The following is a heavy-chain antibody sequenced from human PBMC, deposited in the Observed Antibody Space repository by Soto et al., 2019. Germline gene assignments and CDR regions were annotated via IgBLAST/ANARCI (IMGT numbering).Heavy chain of an antibody. CDR3: AREGSGCDYFDY. J-gene: IGHJ4*02. V-gene: IGHV3-74*01. CDR2: INSDGSST. Sequence: PGGSLRLSCAASGFTFSSYWMHWVRQAPGKGLVWVSRINSDGSSTSYADSVKGRFTISRDNAKNTLYLQMNSLRAEDTAVYYCAREGSGCDYFDYWGQGTLVTVSS. CDR1: GFTFSSYW. D-gene: IGHD5-12*01.